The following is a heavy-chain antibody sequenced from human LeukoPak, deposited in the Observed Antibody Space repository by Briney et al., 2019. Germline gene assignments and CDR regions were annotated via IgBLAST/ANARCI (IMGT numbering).Heavy chain of an antibody. CDR3: AKTDGMDV. CDR1: GFTFSSYA. J-gene: IGHJ6*02. Sequence: PGGALRHACAASGFTFSSYARGAVRQAPGKGGEWVSAISDSEESPYCANSVTGPFTISRDNSKNTLYPQMNAVTAEDTAVYYCAKTDGMDVWGQGTTVTVSS. CDR2: ISDSEESP. V-gene: IGHV3-23*01.